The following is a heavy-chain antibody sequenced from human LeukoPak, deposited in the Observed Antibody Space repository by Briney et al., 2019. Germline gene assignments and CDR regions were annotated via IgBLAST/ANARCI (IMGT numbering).Heavy chain of an antibody. D-gene: IGHD2-2*01. CDR1: GGSISSSSYY. CDR2: IYYSGST. V-gene: IGHV4-39*07. J-gene: IGHJ4*02. Sequence: SETLSLTCTVSGGSISSSSYYWGWIRQPPGKGLEWIGSIYYSGSTYYNPSLKSRVTISVDTSKNQFSLKLSSVTAADTAVYYCARETFHCTTTICYPYYFDFWGQGILVTVSS. CDR3: ARETFHCTTTICYPYYFDF.